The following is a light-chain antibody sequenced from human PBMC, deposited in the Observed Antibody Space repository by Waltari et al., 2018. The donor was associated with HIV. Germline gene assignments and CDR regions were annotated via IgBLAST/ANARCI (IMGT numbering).Light chain of an antibody. Sequence: EIVLTQSPATLSLSPGERATLSCSASQSVNYYLVWYQQKPGQAPRLLIYEASKSATGIPARFSGSGSGTDFTLTISSLEPEDFAVYYCQHRYNWPRTFGQGTKVEIK. CDR2: EAS. V-gene: IGKV3-11*01. J-gene: IGKJ1*01. CDR1: QSVNYY. CDR3: QHRYNWPRT.